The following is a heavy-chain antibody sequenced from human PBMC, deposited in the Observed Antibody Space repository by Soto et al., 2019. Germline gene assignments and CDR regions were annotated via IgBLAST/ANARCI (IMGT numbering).Heavy chain of an antibody. D-gene: IGHD1-26*01. J-gene: IGHJ6*02. CDR3: AVPGRDYRAYYYYYGMDV. CDR2: INHSGST. Sequence: NPSETLSLTCAVYGGSFSGYYWSWIRQPPGKGLEWIGEINHSGSTNYNPSLKSRVTISVDTSKNQFSLKLSSVTAADTAVYYCAVPGRDYRAYYYYYGMDVWGQGTTVTVSS. V-gene: IGHV4-34*01. CDR1: GGSFSGYY.